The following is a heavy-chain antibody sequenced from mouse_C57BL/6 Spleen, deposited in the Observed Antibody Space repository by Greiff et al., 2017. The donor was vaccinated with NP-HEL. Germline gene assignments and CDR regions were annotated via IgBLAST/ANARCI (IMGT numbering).Heavy chain of an antibody. J-gene: IGHJ4*01. D-gene: IGHD4-1*01. CDR3: AREDLTGTLGAMDY. Sequence: EVKLVESEGGLVQPGSSMKLSCTASGFTFSDYYMAWVRQVPEKGLEWVANINYDGSSTYYLDSLKSRFIISRDNAKNILYLQMSSLKSEDTATYYCAREDLTGTLGAMDYWGQGTSVTVSS. V-gene: IGHV5-16*01. CDR2: INYDGSST. CDR1: GFTFSDYY.